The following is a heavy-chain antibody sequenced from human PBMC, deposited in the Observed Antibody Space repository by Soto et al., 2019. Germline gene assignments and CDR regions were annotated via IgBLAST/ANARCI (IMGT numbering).Heavy chain of an antibody. CDR2: IYYSGST. J-gene: IGHJ4*02. Sequence: TLSLTCAVSGGSISSGDYYWSWIRHPPGKGLEWIGYIYYSGSTYYNPSLKSRVTISVDTSKNQFSLKLSSVTAADTAVYYCARGTRYYDILTGYSQGWYFDYWGQGTLVTVSS. CDR3: ARGTRYYDILTGYSQGWYFDY. CDR1: GGSISSGDYY. D-gene: IGHD3-9*01. V-gene: IGHV4-30-4*01.